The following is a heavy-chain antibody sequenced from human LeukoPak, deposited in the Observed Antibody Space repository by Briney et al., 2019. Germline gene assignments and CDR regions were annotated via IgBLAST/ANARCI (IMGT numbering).Heavy chain of an antibody. J-gene: IGHJ3*02. V-gene: IGHV1-3*01. CDR1: GYTFTSYA. Sequence: GASVKVSCKASGYTFTSYAMHWVRQAPGQRLEWMGWINAGNGNTKYSQKFQGRVTITRDTSASTAYMELSSLRSEDTAVYYCASPLEYCSSTSCYGAFDIWGQGTMVTVSS. CDR2: INAGNGNT. D-gene: IGHD2-2*01. CDR3: ASPLEYCSSTSCYGAFDI.